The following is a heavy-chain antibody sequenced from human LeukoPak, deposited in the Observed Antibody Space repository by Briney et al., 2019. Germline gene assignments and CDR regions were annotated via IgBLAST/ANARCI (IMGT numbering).Heavy chain of an antibody. Sequence: TETLSLTCTVSGGSISRYYWSWIRQPPGKGLEWIGYIYYSGSTNYNPSLKSRATISVDTSKHQLSLKLSSLPAAHTDGYYFGRTYGDYRFDYWGQGTLVAVSS. CDR2: IYYSGST. CDR1: GGSISRYY. D-gene: IGHD4-17*01. V-gene: IGHV4-59*01. CDR3: GRTYGDYRFDY. J-gene: IGHJ4*02.